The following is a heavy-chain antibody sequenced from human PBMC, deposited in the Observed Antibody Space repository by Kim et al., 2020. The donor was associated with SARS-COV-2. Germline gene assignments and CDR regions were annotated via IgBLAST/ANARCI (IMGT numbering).Heavy chain of an antibody. V-gene: IGHV4-34*01. CDR1: GVSFSGYY. D-gene: IGHD2-21*01. J-gene: IGHJ5*02. Sequence: SETLSLTCAVDGVSFSGYYCNWIRQFPGKGLEWIGQINHNGNTYHNPSLKSRVIMSLDTSNNHFSLKLTSVTAADTAVYYCARGGLPVLQFVGFDPWGQG. CDR3: ARGGLPVLQFVGFDP. CDR2: INHNGNT.